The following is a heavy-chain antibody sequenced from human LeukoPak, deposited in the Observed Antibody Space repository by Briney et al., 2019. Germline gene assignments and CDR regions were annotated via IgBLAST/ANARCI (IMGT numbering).Heavy chain of an antibody. CDR2: INPNRGGT. D-gene: IGHD2-2*01. CDR1: GYTFTGYY. CDR3: AREIVVVPAAMEDYYYGMDV. Sequence: GASVKVSCKASGYTFTGYYMHWVRQAPGQGLEWMGWINPNRGGTNYAQKLQGRVTMTTDTSTSTAYMELRSLRSDDTAVYYCAREIVVVPAAMEDYYYGMDVWGQGTTVTVSS. J-gene: IGHJ6*02. V-gene: IGHV1-2*02.